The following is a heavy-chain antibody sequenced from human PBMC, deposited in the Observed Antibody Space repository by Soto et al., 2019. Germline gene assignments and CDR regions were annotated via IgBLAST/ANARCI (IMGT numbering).Heavy chain of an antibody. CDR3: ARVRESGRPKPYYYDSSGLYFAY. CDR1: GGSVSSGSYY. J-gene: IGHJ4*02. V-gene: IGHV4-61*01. D-gene: IGHD3-22*01. Sequence: SETLSLTCTVSGGSVSSGSYYWSWIRQPPGKGLEWIGYIYYSGSTNYNPSLKSRVTISVDTSKNQFSLKLSSVTAADTAVYYCARVRESGRPKPYYYDSSGLYFAYWGQGPLVTVSS. CDR2: IYYSGST.